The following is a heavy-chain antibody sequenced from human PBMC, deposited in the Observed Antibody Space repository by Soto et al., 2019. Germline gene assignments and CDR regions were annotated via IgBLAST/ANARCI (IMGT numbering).Heavy chain of an antibody. Sequence: QVQLVQSGAEVKKPGASVKVSCKASGYTFTSYDINWVRQATGQGLEWMGWMNPNSGNTGYAQKFQGSVTMTRNTSISTAYMELSSLRSEDTAVYYCAHMGGYCSSTSCYFAFDIWGQGTMVTVSS. CDR2: MNPNSGNT. V-gene: IGHV1-8*01. CDR3: AHMGGYCSSTSCYFAFDI. D-gene: IGHD2-2*01. CDR1: GYTFTSYD. J-gene: IGHJ3*02.